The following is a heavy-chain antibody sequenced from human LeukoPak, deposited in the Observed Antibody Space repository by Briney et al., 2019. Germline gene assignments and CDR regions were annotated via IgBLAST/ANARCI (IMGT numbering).Heavy chain of an antibody. J-gene: IGHJ4*02. CDR2: INTNTGNP. Sequence: TSVKVSCKASGYTFTSYAMNWVRQAPGQGLEWMGWINTNTGNPTYAQGFTGRFVFSLDTSVGTAYLQISSLKSEDSAVYYCARGVYDSSGYVDYWGQGTLVTVSS. V-gene: IGHV7-4-1*02. CDR3: ARGVYDSSGYVDY. D-gene: IGHD3-22*01. CDR1: GYTFTSYA.